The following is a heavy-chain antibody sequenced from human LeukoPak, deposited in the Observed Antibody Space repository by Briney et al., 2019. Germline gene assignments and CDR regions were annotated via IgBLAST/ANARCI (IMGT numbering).Heavy chain of an antibody. Sequence: GGSLRLSCAASGFTFSLYAMNWVRLAPGKGLEWVSTIIVTVVSAYYADSVKGRFTLSRDDAKNTLYLQMSSLRAEDTAVYYCARENAIQYYYDSSGYPISFDYWGQGTLVTVSS. CDR2: IIVTVVSA. CDR1: GFTFSLYA. D-gene: IGHD3-22*01. V-gene: IGHV3-23*01. J-gene: IGHJ4*02. CDR3: ARENAIQYYYDSSGYPISFDY.